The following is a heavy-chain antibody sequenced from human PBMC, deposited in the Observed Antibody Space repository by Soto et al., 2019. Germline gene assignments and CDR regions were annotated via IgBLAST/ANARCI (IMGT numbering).Heavy chain of an antibody. Sequence: QITLKESGPTLVKPTQTLTLTCTFSGFSLSTSGVGVGWIRQPPGKALEWLAIIYWDDEKRYSPSLKTRLTVTKDPSKNQVVLTMTNVAPVDTATYYCAHRAYFDSGKQFDYWGQGTLVSVSS. V-gene: IGHV2-5*02. CDR1: GFSLSTSGVG. CDR2: IYWDDEK. CDR3: AHRAYFDSGKQFDY. D-gene: IGHD3-10*01. J-gene: IGHJ4*02.